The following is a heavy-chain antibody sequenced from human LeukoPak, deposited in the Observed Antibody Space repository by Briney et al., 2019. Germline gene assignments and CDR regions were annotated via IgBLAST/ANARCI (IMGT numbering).Heavy chain of an antibody. CDR2: ISVYTGHT. CDR3: ARTTEKQIDY. D-gene: IGHD1-26*01. CDR1: GYTFTFYN. J-gene: IGHJ4*02. Sequence: ASVKVSCKASGYTFTFYNITWVRQAPGQGLEWMGRISVYTGHTDFARNFQDRVTMTADTSTTTAYMELKSLRSDDTAVYYCARTTEKQIDYWGQGTLVTVSS. V-gene: IGHV1-18*01.